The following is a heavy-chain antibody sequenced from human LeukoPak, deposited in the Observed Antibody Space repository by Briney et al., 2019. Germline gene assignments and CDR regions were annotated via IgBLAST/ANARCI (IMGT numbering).Heavy chain of an antibody. CDR3: AKYGTGYFDY. D-gene: IGHD2-8*02. CDR2: DSGNNDNI. Sequence: ASVKVSCKASGYTFTSYGISWVRQAPGQGLEWMGWDSGNNDNIDYAEKFQGRITMTTDTSTSTAYMELRSLTSDDTAIYYCAKYGTGYFDYWGQGTLITVSS. J-gene: IGHJ4*02. CDR1: GYTFTSYG. V-gene: IGHV1-18*01.